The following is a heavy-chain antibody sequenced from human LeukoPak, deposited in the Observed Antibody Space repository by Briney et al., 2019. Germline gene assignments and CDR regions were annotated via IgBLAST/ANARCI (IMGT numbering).Heavy chain of an antibody. Sequence: SETLSLTCTVSGGSISSYYWSWIRQPPGKGLEWIGYIYYSGSTNYNPSLKSRVTISVDTSKNQFSLKLSSVTAADTAVYYCARGGAVVAVAATTFDYWGQGTLVTVSS. CDR2: IYYSGST. J-gene: IGHJ4*02. V-gene: IGHV4-59*01. CDR3: ARGGAVVAVAATTFDY. D-gene: IGHD2-15*01. CDR1: GGSISSYY.